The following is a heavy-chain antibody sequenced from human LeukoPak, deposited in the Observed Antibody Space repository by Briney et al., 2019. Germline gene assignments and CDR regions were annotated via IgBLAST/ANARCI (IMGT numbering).Heavy chain of an antibody. CDR2: IYYSGST. J-gene: IGHJ3*02. Sequence: PSETLSLTCTVSGGSISSSSYYWGWIRQPPGKGLEWIGSIYYSGSTYYNPSLKSRVTISVDTSKNQFSLKLSSVTAADTAVYYCARDSSGYYYDAFDIWGQGTMVTVSS. CDR3: ARDSSGYYYDAFDI. D-gene: IGHD3-22*01. V-gene: IGHV4-39*07. CDR1: GGSISSSSYY.